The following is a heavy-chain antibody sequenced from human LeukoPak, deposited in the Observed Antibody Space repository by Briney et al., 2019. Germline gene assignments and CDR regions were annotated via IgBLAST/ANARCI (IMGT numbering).Heavy chain of an antibody. D-gene: IGHD6-19*01. J-gene: IGHJ4*02. CDR3: TRGSSGRRDN. V-gene: IGHV1-8*01. CDR1: GYTFTSCD. Sequence: ASVKVSCKASGYTFTSCDINWVRQATEQGLEWMGWMNPSSGNTGYGQSFQGRITMTRDISIGTAYMELSNLTSEDTAIYYCTRGSSGRRDNWGQGTLVTVFS. CDR2: MNPSSGNT.